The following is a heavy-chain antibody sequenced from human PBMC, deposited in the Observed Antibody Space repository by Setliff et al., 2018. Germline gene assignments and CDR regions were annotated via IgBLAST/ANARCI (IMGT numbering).Heavy chain of an antibody. Sequence: PGGSLRLSCAASGFTFSGYYMHWVRQAPGKGLEWVAFIRYNGADKYYADSVKGRFTISRDNSQNTLHLQMDSLRPEDTAIYYCAKHVPGYCSSTSCYGRDFDYWGQGTLVTVS. D-gene: IGHD2-2*01. V-gene: IGHV3-30*02. J-gene: IGHJ4*02. CDR3: AKHVPGYCSSTSCYGRDFDY. CDR1: GFTFSGYY. CDR2: IRYNGADK.